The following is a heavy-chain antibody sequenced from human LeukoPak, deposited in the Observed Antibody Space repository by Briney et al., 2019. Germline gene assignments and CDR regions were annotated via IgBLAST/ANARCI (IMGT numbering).Heavy chain of an antibody. J-gene: IGHJ5*02. V-gene: IGHV4-34*01. CDR3: ARISRGLAARGWFAP. CDR1: GGSFSGYY. Sequence: PSETLALTCAVYGGSFSGYYWSWIRQPPGKGLEWIGEINHSGSTNYNPSLKSRVTISVDTSKNQFSLKLSSVTAADTAVYYCARISRGLAARGWFAPWGQGTLVT. D-gene: IGHD6-6*01. CDR2: INHSGST.